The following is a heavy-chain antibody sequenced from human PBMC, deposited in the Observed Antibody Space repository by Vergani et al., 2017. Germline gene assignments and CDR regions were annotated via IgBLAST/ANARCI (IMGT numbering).Heavy chain of an antibody. CDR2: IRYDGSNP. D-gene: IGHD1-26*01. Sequence: QEQLLQSGGGVVQPGGSLRLSCIGSGYTFGHFDMQWVRQAPGKGLAWVAFIRYDGSNPQYIDSVKGLFTISRDNSKDNLFLQMNGLRPEDTGTYFCAKKGGSLYYYGVDVWGQGTTITVSS. CDR3: AKKGGSLYYYGVDV. V-gene: IGHV3-30*02. J-gene: IGHJ6*02. CDR1: GYTFGHFD.